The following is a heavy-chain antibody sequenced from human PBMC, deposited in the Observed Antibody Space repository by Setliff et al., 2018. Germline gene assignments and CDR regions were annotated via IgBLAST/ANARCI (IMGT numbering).Heavy chain of an antibody. V-gene: IGHV1-18*01. CDR3: ARDADNYDTSENPIFDY. J-gene: IGHJ4*02. D-gene: IGHD3-22*01. CDR2: INAYNGDA. CDR1: GYTFTNYG. Sequence: ASVKVSCKASGYTFTNYGISWVRQAPGQGLEWMAYINAYNGDAYYAENLQVRVTVSTDTSTTTTYMELRNLRSDDTAVYYCARDADNYDTSENPIFDYWGQGTLVTVSS.